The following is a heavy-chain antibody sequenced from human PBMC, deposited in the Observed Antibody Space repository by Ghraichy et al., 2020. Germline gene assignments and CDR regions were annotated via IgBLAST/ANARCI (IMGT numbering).Heavy chain of an antibody. D-gene: IGHD1-26*01. CDR1: GYTFTSYG. CDR2: ISAYNGDT. J-gene: IGHJ4*02. Sequence: ASVKVSCKASGYTFTSYGISWVRQAPGQGLEWMGWISAYNGDTNYAQKLQGRVTMTTDTSTSTAYMELRSLRSDDTAVYYCARDLPISGSYVYYFDYWGQGTLVTVSS. CDR3: ARDLPISGSYVYYFDY. V-gene: IGHV1-18*01.